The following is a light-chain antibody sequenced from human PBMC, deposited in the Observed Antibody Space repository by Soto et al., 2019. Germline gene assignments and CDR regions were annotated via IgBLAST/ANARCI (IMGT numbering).Light chain of an antibody. J-gene: IGLJ1*01. Sequence: QSALTQPASVSGSPGESITISCTGSRSDVGSYDYVSWYQQSPGKAPKVIIYEVKYRPSGISDRFSASKSGNTASLTIPGLQAEDEAVYYCSSYTSTTSIYVFGSGTKVTVL. CDR3: SSYTSTTSIYV. CDR2: EVK. CDR1: RSDVGSYDY. V-gene: IGLV2-14*01.